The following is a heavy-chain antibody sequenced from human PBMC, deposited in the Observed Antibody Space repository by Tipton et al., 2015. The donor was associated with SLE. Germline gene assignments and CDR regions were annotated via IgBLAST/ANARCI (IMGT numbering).Heavy chain of an antibody. CDR1: GFSVSSNY. CDR2: IYSSGST. CDR3: ARGGGCCVL. D-gene: IGHD2-15*01. J-gene: IGHJ2*01. Sequence: SLRLSCAASGFSVSSNYMSWVRQAPGKGLEWVSVIYSSGSTYYADSVKGRFTISRNNSKNTLYLQMNSLTAEDTAVYYCARGGGCCVLGCRRSLVSGSS. V-gene: IGHV3-53*04.